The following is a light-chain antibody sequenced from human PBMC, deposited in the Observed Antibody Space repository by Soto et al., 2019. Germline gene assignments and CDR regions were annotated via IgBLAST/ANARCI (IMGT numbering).Light chain of an antibody. J-gene: IGKJ2*03. CDR2: GAS. CDR3: QQYHNWPPQYS. CDR1: QSIASN. V-gene: IGKV3-15*01. Sequence: EIVMMQSPDTLSVSPGERATLSCRASQSIASNLAWYQQKPGQAPRLLIHGASNRATGVPARFSGSGSGTDFTLTIRSLQSEDFAVYFCQQYHNWPPQYSFGQGTKLQIK.